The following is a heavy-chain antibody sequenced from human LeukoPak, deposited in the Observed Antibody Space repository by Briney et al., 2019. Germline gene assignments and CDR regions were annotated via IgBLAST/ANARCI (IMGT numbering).Heavy chain of an antibody. Sequence: PSETLSLTCTVSGDSISSGRYYWSWIQQPAGKGLEWIGRIFTSGSTNYNPSLKSRVTISLDTSKNQFSLKLNSVTDADTAVYYCARAQAGYYNWSGWNYYYYMDVWGKGTTVTISS. CDR3: ARAQAGYYNWSGWNYYYYMDV. D-gene: IGHD3-9*01. J-gene: IGHJ6*03. CDR2: IFTSGST. V-gene: IGHV4-61*02. CDR1: GDSISSGRYY.